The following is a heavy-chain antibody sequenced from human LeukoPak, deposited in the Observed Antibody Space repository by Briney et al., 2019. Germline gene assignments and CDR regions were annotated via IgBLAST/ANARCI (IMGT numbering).Heavy chain of an antibody. V-gene: IGHV4-59*08. CDR1: GGSISSYY. CDR2: IYYRGST. CDR3: GRHLPRQQLSNWFDP. D-gene: IGHD6-13*01. Sequence: PSETLSLTCTVSGGSISSYYWSWIREPPRKGLEWIGYIYYRGSTNYNPSLKSRVTISVDTSKNQFSLKLSSVTAADTAVYYCGRHLPRQQLSNWFDPWGQGTLVTVSS. J-gene: IGHJ5*02.